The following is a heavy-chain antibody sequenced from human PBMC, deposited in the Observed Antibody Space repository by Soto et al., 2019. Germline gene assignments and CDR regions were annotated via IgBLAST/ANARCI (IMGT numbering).Heavy chain of an antibody. D-gene: IGHD3-10*01. Sequence: GGSLRLSCAASGFTFSSYSMNWVRQAPGKGLEWVSAVSGSGYPAFYTDSVKGRFTISRDNSQNTLFLEMNSLRAEDTALYYCAKDSLDSGRSYYYPFDHWGPGTLVPVSS. CDR2: VSGSGYPA. V-gene: IGHV3-23*01. CDR1: GFTFSSYS. CDR3: AKDSLDSGRSYYYPFDH. J-gene: IGHJ4*02.